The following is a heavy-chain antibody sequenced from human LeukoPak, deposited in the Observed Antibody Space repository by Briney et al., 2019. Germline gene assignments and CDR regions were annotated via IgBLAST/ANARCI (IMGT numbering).Heavy chain of an antibody. Sequence: SETLSLTCSVSGASIRSYSWSWLRQPAGKGLEWIGRIHTSASTEYNPSLKSRVTMSVDTSKNQFSLKLNSVTAADTAVYFCARDDNSEYSDDAFDIWGQGTLVTVSS. CDR1: GASIRSYS. J-gene: IGHJ3*02. CDR3: ARDDNSEYSDDAFDI. D-gene: IGHD1-26*01. V-gene: IGHV4-4*07. CDR2: IHTSAST.